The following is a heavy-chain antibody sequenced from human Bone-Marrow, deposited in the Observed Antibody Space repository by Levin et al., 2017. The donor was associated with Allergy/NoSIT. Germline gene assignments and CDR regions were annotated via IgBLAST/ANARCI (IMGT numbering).Heavy chain of an antibody. CDR3: TTITVTIRTGWFDP. J-gene: IGHJ5*02. CDR1: GFTFSNAW. Sequence: GGSLRLSCAASGFTFSNAWMSWVRQAPGKGLEWVGRIKSKTDGGTTDYAAPVKGRFTISRDDSKNTLYLQMNSLKTEDTAVYYCTTITVTIRTGWFDPWGQGTLVTVSS. CDR2: IKSKTDGGTT. D-gene: IGHD4-17*01. V-gene: IGHV3-15*01.